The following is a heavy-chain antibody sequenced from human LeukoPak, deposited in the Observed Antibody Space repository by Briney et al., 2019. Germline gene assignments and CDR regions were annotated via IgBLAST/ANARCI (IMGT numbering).Heavy chain of an antibody. CDR1: GGSFSGYY. Sequence: SETLSLTCAVYGGSFSGYYWSWIRQPPGKGLEWVGEINHSGSTNYYPSLKSRVTISVDTSKNQFSLKLSSVTAADTAVYYCARGRMDVAGYSSSWYSFKYYFDYWGQGTLVTVSS. D-gene: IGHD6-13*01. CDR2: INHSGST. J-gene: IGHJ4*02. CDR3: ARGRMDVAGYSSSWYSFKYYFDY. V-gene: IGHV4-34*01.